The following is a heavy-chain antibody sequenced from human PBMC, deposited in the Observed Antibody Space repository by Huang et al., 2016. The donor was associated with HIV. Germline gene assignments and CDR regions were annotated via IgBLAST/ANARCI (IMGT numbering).Heavy chain of an antibody. CDR2: ISAYNGNT. CDR1: GYIFTKYG. J-gene: IGHJ5*01. V-gene: IGHV1-18*01. Sequence: QVELVQSGAEVKRPGASVRVSCKAAGYIFTKYGINWVRQAPGQGIEWMGWISAYNGNTNYAEKFKGRVTLTRDTSATTAYMELRDVTSADTAVYYCARDHWYPLQNWFDLWGQGTLVTVSS. CDR3: ARDHWYPLQNWFDL. D-gene: IGHD1-1*01.